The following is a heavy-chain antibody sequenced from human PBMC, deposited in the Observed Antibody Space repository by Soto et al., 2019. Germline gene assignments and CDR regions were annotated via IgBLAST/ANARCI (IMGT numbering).Heavy chain of an antibody. D-gene: IGHD2-15*01. CDR2: ISAYNGNT. CDR3: AREYCSGGSCYGGDY. Sequence: ASVKVSCKASGYTFTTYGISWVRQAPGQGPEWMGWISAYNGNTNYAQKLQGRVTMTTDTSTSTAYMELRSLRSDDTAVYYCAREYCSGGSCYGGDYWGQGTLVTVS. V-gene: IGHV1-18*01. J-gene: IGHJ4*02. CDR1: GYTFTTYG.